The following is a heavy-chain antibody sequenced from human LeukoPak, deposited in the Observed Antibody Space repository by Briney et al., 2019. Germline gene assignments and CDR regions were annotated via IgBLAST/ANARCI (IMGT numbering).Heavy chain of an antibody. Sequence: GGSLRLSWAASGFTFSSYGMHWVRQAPGKGLEWVAFIRYDGSNKYYADSVKGRFTISRDNSKNTLYLQMNSLRAEDTAVYYCAKDLIAVAGPTGDYWGQGTLVTVSS. CDR2: IRYDGSNK. D-gene: IGHD6-19*01. CDR3: AKDLIAVAGPTGDY. V-gene: IGHV3-30*02. CDR1: GFTFSSYG. J-gene: IGHJ4*02.